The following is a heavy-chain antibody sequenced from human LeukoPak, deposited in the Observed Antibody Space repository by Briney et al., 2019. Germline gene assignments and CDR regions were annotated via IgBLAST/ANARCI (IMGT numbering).Heavy chain of an antibody. Sequence: ASVKVSCKASGYTFTSYYVHWVRQAPGQGLEWMGWVSSYNAKTNYAQSLQDRVTMTTDTSTSTVYMELRSLRSDDTALYHCARGDTFLPTHYFDPWGQGTLVTVSS. CDR1: GYTFTSYY. D-gene: IGHD2/OR15-2a*01. CDR3: ARGDTFLPTHYFDP. CDR2: VSSYNAKT. J-gene: IGHJ5*02. V-gene: IGHV1-18*04.